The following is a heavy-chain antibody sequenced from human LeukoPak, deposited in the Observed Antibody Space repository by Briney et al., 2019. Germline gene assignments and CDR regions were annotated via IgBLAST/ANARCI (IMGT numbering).Heavy chain of an antibody. Sequence: GGSLRLSCAASGFTFSSYWMSWVRQAPGKGLEWVANIKQDGSEKYYVDSVKGRFTISRDNAKNSLYLQMNSLRAEDTAVYYCARGFGYYSGYFDYWGQGTLVTVSS. CDR2: IKQDGSEK. CDR3: ARGFGYYSGYFDY. J-gene: IGHJ4*02. D-gene: IGHD3-22*01. V-gene: IGHV3-7*01. CDR1: GFTFSSYW.